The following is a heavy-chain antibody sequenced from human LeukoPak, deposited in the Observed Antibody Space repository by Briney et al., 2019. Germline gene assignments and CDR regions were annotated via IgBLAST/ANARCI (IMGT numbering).Heavy chain of an antibody. V-gene: IGHV3-73*01. CDR2: IRSKANSYAT. CDR3: AKANSWKWELLYGRGSSGYFDY. J-gene: IGHJ4*02. Sequence: GGSLKLSCAASGFTFSGSAMHWVRQASGKGLEWVGRIRSKANSYATAYAASVKGRFTISRDNAKNSLYLQMNSLRAEDTALYYCAKANSWKWELLYGRGSSGYFDYWGQGTLVTVSS. CDR1: GFTFSGSA. D-gene: IGHD1-26*01.